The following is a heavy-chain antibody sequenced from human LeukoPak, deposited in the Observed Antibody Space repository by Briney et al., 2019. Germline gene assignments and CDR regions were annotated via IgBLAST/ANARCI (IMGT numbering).Heavy chain of an antibody. CDR3: ARLGISAFDI. D-gene: IGHD7-27*01. Sequence: SETLSLTCTVSGGSISSYYWSGTRQPPGKGLEWIGYIYYSGSTNYNPSLKSRVTISVDTSKNQFSLKPSSVTAADTAVYYCARLGISAFDIWGQGTMVTVSS. CDR2: IYYSGST. J-gene: IGHJ3*02. CDR1: GGSISSYY. V-gene: IGHV4-59*08.